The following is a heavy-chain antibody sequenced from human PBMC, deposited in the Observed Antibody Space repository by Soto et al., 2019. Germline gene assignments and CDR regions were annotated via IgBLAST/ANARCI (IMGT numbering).Heavy chain of an antibody. V-gene: IGHV3-23*01. CDR1: GFTFNTYA. CDR2: ISARGGGT. CDR3: ERALVALYRYRSRGRCSLADFDY. Sequence: EVQLLDSGGGLVQPGGSLRPSCAASGFTFNTYAMSWVRQAPGKGLEWVSAISARGGGTFYADSVQGRFTISRGNAKNTVFLEMDSLSAAATALSYCERALVALYRYRSRGRCSLADFDYRGQGILVTVSS. J-gene: IGHJ4*02. D-gene: IGHD2-15*01.